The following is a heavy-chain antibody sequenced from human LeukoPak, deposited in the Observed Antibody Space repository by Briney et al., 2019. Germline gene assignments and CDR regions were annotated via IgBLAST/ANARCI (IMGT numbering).Heavy chain of an antibody. D-gene: IGHD5-12*01. V-gene: IGHV3-21*01. CDR1: GFTFSSYR. CDR3: ARDPWTNSDYDGFDY. J-gene: IGHJ4*02. Sequence: PGGSLRLSCAASGFTFSSYRMNWVRQAPGGGLEWVSSISSSSSYIYYADSVKGRFTISRDNAKNSQYLQMNSLRAEDTAVYYCARDPWTNSDYDGFDYWGQGTLVTVSS. CDR2: ISSSSSYI.